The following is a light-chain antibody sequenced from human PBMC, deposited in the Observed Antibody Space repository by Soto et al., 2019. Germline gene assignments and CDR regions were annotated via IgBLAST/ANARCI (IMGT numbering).Light chain of an antibody. CDR2: AAS. CDR3: QRYYNAPFT. Sequence: DIQVTQYPSSLSASVGDRVTITCRASQGIKNYLAWYQQKPGEIPKLLIYAASTLESGIPPRFSGSGSGTDFTLTINNLQPEDVATYYWQRYYNAPFTFGGGTEVEIK. J-gene: IGKJ4*01. CDR1: QGIKNY. V-gene: IGKV1-27*01.